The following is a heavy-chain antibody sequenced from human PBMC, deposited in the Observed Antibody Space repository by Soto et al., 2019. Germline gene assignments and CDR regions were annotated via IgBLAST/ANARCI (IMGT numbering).Heavy chain of an antibody. D-gene: IGHD3-10*01. Sequence: VASVKVSCKASGYTFTGYYLHWVRQAPGQRLEWMGWINAGNGNTKYSQKFLGRVTITRDTSASTAYMELSSLRSEDTAVYYCARDMGFGLSDYWAQGILVTVSS. CDR1: GYTFTGYY. J-gene: IGHJ4*02. CDR2: INAGNGNT. V-gene: IGHV1-3*01. CDR3: ARDMGFGLSDY.